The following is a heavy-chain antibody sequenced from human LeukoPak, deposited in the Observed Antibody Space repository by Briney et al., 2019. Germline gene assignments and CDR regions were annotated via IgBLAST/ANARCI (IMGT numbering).Heavy chain of an antibody. Sequence: SETLSLTCGVYSGSFSGYYWTWFRQPPGKGLEWIGEFNHSWGAKYNPSLKSRATISVDTSKNHLSLSLNSVTAADTAVYYCARENGYRYDYWGQGTLVTVSS. CDR1: SGSFSGYY. D-gene: IGHD5-18*01. V-gene: IGHV4-34*01. J-gene: IGHJ4*02. CDR2: FNHSWGA. CDR3: ARENGYRYDY.